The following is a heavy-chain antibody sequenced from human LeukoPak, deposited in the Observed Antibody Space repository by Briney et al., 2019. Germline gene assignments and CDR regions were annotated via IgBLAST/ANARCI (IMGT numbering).Heavy chain of an antibody. CDR2: IYTSGST. Sequence: SETLSLTCAVYGASFSDHYWSWIRQPPGKGLEWIGRIYTSGSTNYNPSLKSRVTISVDTSKNQFSLKLSSVTAADTAVYYCAVVGAKSSFDYWGQGTLVTVSS. V-gene: IGHV4-4*08. J-gene: IGHJ4*02. CDR3: AVVGAKSSFDY. D-gene: IGHD1-26*01. CDR1: GASFSDHY.